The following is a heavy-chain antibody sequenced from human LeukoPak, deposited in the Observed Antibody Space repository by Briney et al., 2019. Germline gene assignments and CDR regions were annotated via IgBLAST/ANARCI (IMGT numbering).Heavy chain of an antibody. CDR3: ASRDSNISDDAFDI. D-gene: IGHD3-22*01. V-gene: IGHV1-2*02. CDR2: INPNSGGT. J-gene: IGHJ3*02. Sequence: GASVKVSCKLSGDTLSELSMHWVRQAPGQGLEWMGWINPNSGGTNYAQKFQGRVTMTRDTSISTAYMELSRLRSDDTAVYYCASRDSNISDDAFDIWGQGTMVTVSS. CDR1: GDTLSELS.